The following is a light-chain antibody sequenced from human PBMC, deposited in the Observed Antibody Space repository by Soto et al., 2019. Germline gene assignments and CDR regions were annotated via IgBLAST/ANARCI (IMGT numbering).Light chain of an antibody. Sequence: DIQMTQSPSSLSASVGDRVTITCRASQTISTYLNWYQQKPGKAPRLLIYDASSFLSGIPSRFSGSGSGTDFTLTIASLQPEDFSTYDCQQSDSTPYTFGQGTKVEI. J-gene: IGKJ2*01. CDR2: DAS. V-gene: IGKV1-39*01. CDR1: QTISTY. CDR3: QQSDSTPYT.